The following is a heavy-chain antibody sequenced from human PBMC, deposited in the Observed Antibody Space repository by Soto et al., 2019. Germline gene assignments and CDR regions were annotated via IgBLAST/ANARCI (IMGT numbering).Heavy chain of an antibody. CDR1: GGTFSSYT. CDR3: ARVIGYRYGLDY. J-gene: IGHJ4*02. D-gene: IGHD5-18*01. V-gene: IGHV1-69*02. Sequence: QVQLVQSGAEVKKPGSSVKVSCKASGGTFSSYTISWVRQAPGQGLEWMGRIIPILGIANYAQKFQGRVTITADKSTSTAYMELSSLRSEDTAVYYCARVIGYRYGLDYWGQGTLVTVSS. CDR2: IIPILGIA.